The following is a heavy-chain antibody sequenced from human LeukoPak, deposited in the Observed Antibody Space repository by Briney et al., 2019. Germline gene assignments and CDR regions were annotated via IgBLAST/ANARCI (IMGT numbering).Heavy chain of an antibody. Sequence: PGGSLRLSCAASGFTFSSYSMHWVRQAPVKGLEWVAVISYDGINKYYADSVKGRFTISRDNSKNTLYLQMNSLKTEDTAVYYCTTDTELLWFGDPMGDYWGQGTLVTVSS. CDR1: GFTFSSYS. D-gene: IGHD3-10*01. V-gene: IGHV3-30-3*01. J-gene: IGHJ4*02. CDR2: ISYDGINK. CDR3: TTDTELLWFGDPMGDY.